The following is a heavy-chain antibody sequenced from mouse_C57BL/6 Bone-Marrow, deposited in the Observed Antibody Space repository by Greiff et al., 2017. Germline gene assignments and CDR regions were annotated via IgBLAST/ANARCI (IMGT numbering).Heavy chain of an antibody. CDR1: GFTFSDYY. CDR3: ARHYYSFDY. J-gene: IGHJ2*01. D-gene: IGHD2-12*01. Sequence: EVMLVESGGGLVQPGGSLKLSCAASGFTFSDYYMYWVRQTPEKRLEWVAYISNGGGSTYYPDTVKGRFTISRDNAKNTLYLQMSRLKSEDTAMYYCARHYYSFDYWGQGTTLTVSS. CDR2: ISNGGGST. V-gene: IGHV5-12*01.